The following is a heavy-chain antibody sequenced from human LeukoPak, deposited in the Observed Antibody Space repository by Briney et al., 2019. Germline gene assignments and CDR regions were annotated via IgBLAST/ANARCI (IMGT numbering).Heavy chain of an antibody. J-gene: IGHJ4*02. Sequence: PSETLSLTCSVSGGSMNSYYWSWIRQSPGKGLECIGDINYSGSTNYNPSLKSRVTISVDTSKNQFSLKLSSVTAADTAVYYCARHVWLLPFDYWGQGTLVTVSS. CDR3: ARHVWLLPFDY. CDR2: INYSGST. V-gene: IGHV4-59*08. CDR1: GGSMNSYY. D-gene: IGHD3-22*01.